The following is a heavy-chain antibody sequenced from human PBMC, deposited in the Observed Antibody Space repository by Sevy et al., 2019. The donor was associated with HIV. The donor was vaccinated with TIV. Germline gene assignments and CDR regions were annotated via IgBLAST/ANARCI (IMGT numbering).Heavy chain of an antibody. Sequence: SETLSLTCAVYGGSFSGYYWSWIRQPPGKVLEWIGEMNHSGSTNYNPSLKSRVTISVDTSKNQFSLKLSSVTAADTAVYYCARGRYYGSGSGYYYYYGMDVWGQGTTVTVSS. V-gene: IGHV4-34*01. D-gene: IGHD3-10*01. CDR3: ARGRYYGSGSGYYYYYGMDV. J-gene: IGHJ6*02. CDR2: MNHSGST. CDR1: GGSFSGYY.